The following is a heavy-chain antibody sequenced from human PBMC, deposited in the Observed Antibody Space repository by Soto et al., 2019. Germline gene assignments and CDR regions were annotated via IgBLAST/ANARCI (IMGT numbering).Heavy chain of an antibody. Sequence: GGSLRLSCAASGFTFSSYSMNWVRQAPGKGMEWVSSISSSSSYIYYADSVKGRFTISRDNAKNSLYLQMNSLRAEDTAVYYCARDKLGPDPDYWGQGTLVTVSS. V-gene: IGHV3-21*01. CDR2: ISSSSSYI. CDR1: GFTFSSYS. D-gene: IGHD6-13*01. CDR3: ARDKLGPDPDY. J-gene: IGHJ4*02.